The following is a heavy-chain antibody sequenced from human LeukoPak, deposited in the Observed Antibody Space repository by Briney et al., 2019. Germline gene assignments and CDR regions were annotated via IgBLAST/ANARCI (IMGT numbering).Heavy chain of an antibody. D-gene: IGHD6-19*01. Sequence: ASVKVSCKASGYTFTSYGISWVRQAPGQGLEWMGWISAYNGNTNYAQKLQGRVTMTTDTSTSTAYMELRSLRSDDTAVYYCARDQYSSGRYVSPYYYYGMDVWGQGTTVTVSS. J-gene: IGHJ6*02. CDR2: ISAYNGNT. CDR1: GYTFTSYG. CDR3: ARDQYSSGRYVSPYYYYGMDV. V-gene: IGHV1-18*01.